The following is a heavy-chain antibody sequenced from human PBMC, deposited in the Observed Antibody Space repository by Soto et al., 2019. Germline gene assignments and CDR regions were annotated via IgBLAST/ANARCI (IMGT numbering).Heavy chain of an antibody. Sequence: QFQLVQSGAEVKKPAASVKVSCKASGYTFTNCGISWVRQAAGQGLEWMRWISAYNGNTNYAQKFQGRVTMTADTSTSTASMEVRSLRFDDTAVYFCVRGGVPIDYWGQGTMVTVSS. CDR2: ISAYNGNT. CDR1: GYTFTNCG. J-gene: IGHJ4*02. CDR3: VRGGVPIDY. D-gene: IGHD3-10*01. V-gene: IGHV1-18*01.